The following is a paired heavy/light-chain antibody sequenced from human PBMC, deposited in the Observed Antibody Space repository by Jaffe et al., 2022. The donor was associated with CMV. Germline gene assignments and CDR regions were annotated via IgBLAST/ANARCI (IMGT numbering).Light chain of an antibody. CDR1: QDISSN. Sequence: DIQMTQSPSSLSASVGDRVSITCRASQDISSNLNWYQQKPGKAPKPLIFDVSNLEKGVPSRFSGSGSGTHFTLTISSLQPEDFATYYCQHYDHLFTLTFGPGTKVDI. V-gene: IGKV1-33*01. J-gene: IGKJ3*01. CDR3: QHYDHLFTLT. CDR2: DVS.
Heavy chain of an antibody. CDR1: GYSFNYYW. Sequence: EVLLVQSGAEVKKPGESLKISCKGSGYSFNYYWIGWVRQMPGKGLEWMGIINPDDSDARYSPTFQGQVTMSADKSTTTASLQWTRLKASDTAIYYCARHGGSGSFDYWGQGTLVTVSS. J-gene: IGHJ4*02. CDR3: ARHGGSGSFDY. D-gene: IGHD3-10*01. CDR2: INPDDSDA. V-gene: IGHV5-51*01.